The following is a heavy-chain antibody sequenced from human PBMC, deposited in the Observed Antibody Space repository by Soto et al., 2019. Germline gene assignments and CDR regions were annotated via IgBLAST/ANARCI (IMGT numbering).Heavy chain of an antibody. D-gene: IGHD4-17*01. CDR1: GFTFSSYG. J-gene: IGHJ6*02. V-gene: IGHV3-30*03. CDR3: ARDSVRDYLYYYYGMDV. CDR2: ISYDGSNK. Sequence: PGGSLRLSCAASGFTFSSYGMHWVRQAPGKGLEWVAVISYDGSNKYYADSVKGRFTIPRDNSKNTLYLQMNSLRAEDTAVYYCARDSVRDYLYYYYGMDVWGQGTTVTVSS.